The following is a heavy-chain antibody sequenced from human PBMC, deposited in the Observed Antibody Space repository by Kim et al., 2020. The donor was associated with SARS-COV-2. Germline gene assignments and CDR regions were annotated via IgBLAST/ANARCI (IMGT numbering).Heavy chain of an antibody. V-gene: IGHV3-33*05. J-gene: IGHJ4*02. CDR3: ARDQSAGYSSSWNDY. CDR1: GFTFSSYG. CDR2: ISYDGSNK. Sequence: GGSLRLSCAASGFTFSSYGMHWVRQGPGKGLEWVAVISYDGSNKYYADSVKGRFTISRDNSKNTLYLQMNSLRAEDTAVYYCARDQSAGYSSSWNDYWGQGTLVTVSS. D-gene: IGHD6-13*01.